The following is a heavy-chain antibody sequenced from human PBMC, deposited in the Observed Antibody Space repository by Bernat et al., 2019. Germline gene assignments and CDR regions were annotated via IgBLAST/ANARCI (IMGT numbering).Heavy chain of an antibody. V-gene: IGHV1-46*01. CDR1: GYTFTSYY. J-gene: IGHJ4*02. CDR2: INPSGGST. CDR3: AGSGSYYRPFDY. Sequence: QVQLVQSGAEVKKPGASVKVSCKASGYTFTSYYMHWVRQAPGQGLEWMGIINPSGGSTSYAQKFQGRVTMTRDTSTSTVYMELSCLRSEDTAVYYCAGSGSYYRPFDYWGQGTLVTVSS. D-gene: IGHD3-10*01.